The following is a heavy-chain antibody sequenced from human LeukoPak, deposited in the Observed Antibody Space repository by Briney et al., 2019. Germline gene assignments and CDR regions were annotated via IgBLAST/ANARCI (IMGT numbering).Heavy chain of an antibody. V-gene: IGHV3-48*03. CDR2: ISSSGSTR. J-gene: IGHJ3*02. CDR3: ARVAWRAFDI. Sequence: GGSLRLSCAASVFTFRIYDMNCVRQAPGKGLEWVSYISSSGSTRSYADSVQGRFTISRDNAKNSLSLQMNSLRAEDTAVYYCARVAWRAFDIWGQGTMVTVSS. CDR1: VFTFRIYD. D-gene: IGHD5-12*01.